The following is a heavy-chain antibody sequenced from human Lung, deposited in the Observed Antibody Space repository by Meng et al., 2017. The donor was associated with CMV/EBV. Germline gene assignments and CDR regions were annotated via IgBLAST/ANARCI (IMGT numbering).Heavy chain of an antibody. J-gene: IGHJ6*02. Sequence: SLKFSCAASGSIFSTYAMHWVRQAPGKGLEWVAFILYDGSDKYYADSVKGRFTISSDNSKNTLYLQVSSLRPDDTAVYYCAKARGLSTYFSLGYGLDVWGQGTSVPFSS. CDR2: ILYDGSDK. D-gene: IGHD2/OR15-2a*01. V-gene: IGHV3-30*02. CDR1: GSIFSTYA. CDR3: AKARGLSTYFSLGYGLDV.